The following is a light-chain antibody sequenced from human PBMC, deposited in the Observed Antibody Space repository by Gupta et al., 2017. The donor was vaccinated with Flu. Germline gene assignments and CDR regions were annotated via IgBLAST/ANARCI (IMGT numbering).Light chain of an antibody. CDR1: QSVGTY. J-gene: IGKJ2*01. CDR2: DTS. CDR3: QQHSDLPMYT. V-gene: IGKV3-11*01. Sequence: EIVLTQSPSTLYLCPGERAILSCRASQSVGTYLAWYQQKPGQAPRLLMYDTSKRGACIPARFSGSGCGIDFALAISTPEQEDFAVYYSQQHSDLPMYTFGQGTTLEIK.